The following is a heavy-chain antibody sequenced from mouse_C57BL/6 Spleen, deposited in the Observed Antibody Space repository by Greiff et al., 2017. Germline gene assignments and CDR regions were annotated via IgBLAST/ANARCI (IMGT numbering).Heavy chain of an antibody. J-gene: IGHJ4*01. CDR1: GISITTGNYR. V-gene: IGHV3-5*01. Sequence: EVKLQESGPGLVKPSQTVFLTCTVTGISITTGNYRWSWIRQFPGNKLEWIGYIYYSGTITYNPSLTSRTTITRDTPKNQFFLEMNSLTAEDTATYYCAREGDGYDAMDYWGQGTSVTVSS. CDR3: AREGDGYDAMDY. CDR2: IYYSGTI. D-gene: IGHD2-3*01.